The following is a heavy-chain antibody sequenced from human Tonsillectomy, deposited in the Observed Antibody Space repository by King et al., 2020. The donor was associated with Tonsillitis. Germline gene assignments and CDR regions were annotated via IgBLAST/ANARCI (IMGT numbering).Heavy chain of an antibody. CDR1: GYSFTSYW. Sequence: QLVQSGAEVKKPGESLRISCKGSGYSFTSYWISWVRQMPNKGLECMGRIDPTDSYTNYSPSFQGHVTISADKSISTAYLQWSSLKASDTAMYYCVRVHYYYMDVWGKGTTVTVSS. CDR2: IDPTDSYT. J-gene: IGHJ6*03. V-gene: IGHV5-10-1*01. CDR3: VRVHYYYMDV.